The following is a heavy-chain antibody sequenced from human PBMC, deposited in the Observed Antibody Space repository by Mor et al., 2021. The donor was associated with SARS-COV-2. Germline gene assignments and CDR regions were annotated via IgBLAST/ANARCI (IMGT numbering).Heavy chain of an antibody. V-gene: IGHV1-2*02. Sequence: INPNSGGTNYAQKFQGRVTMTRDTSISTAYMELSRLISDDTAVYYCACGVGRDWFDPWGQGTLVTVSS. D-gene: IGHD1-26*01. CDR3: ACGVGRDWFDP. J-gene: IGHJ5*02. CDR2: INPNSGGT.